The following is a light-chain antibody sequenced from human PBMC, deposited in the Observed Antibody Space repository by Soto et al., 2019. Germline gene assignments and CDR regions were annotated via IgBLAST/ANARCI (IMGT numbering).Light chain of an antibody. Sequence: QSVLTQPPSASGSPGQSVTISCTGTGSDIGAYNYVSWYQQYPGKAPKVMIYDVIKRPSGVSDRFSGSKSGNTASLTVSGLRAEDEAVYYCSSFVGGDSFDVIFGGGTKLTVL. CDR2: DVI. V-gene: IGLV2-8*01. J-gene: IGLJ2*01. CDR3: SSFVGGDSFDVI. CDR1: GSDIGAYNY.